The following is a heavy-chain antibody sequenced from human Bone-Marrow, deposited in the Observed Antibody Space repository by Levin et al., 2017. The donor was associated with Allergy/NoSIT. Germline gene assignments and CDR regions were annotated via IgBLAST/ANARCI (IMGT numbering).Heavy chain of an antibody. CDR1: GFTVSNNF. Sequence: ASVKVSCAVSGFTVSNNFMNWVRQAPGKGLEWVSLIYSGGGTYYADSVKGRFTISRDSSSNTLYLQMNSLRAEDTAIYYCARGWNGSGAYWGQGTMVTVSS. V-gene: IGHV3-53*01. CDR2: IYSGGGT. CDR3: ARGWNGSGAY. D-gene: IGHD3-10*01. J-gene: IGHJ4*02.